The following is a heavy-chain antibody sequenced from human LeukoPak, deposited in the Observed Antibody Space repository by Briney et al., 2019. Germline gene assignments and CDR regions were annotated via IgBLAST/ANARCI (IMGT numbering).Heavy chain of an antibody. J-gene: IGHJ4*02. CDR2: ISYDGSNK. V-gene: IGHV3-30*03. CDR1: GFTFSSYG. D-gene: IGHD6-19*01. Sequence: GRSLRLSCAASGFTFSSYGMHWVRQAPGKGLEWVAVISYDGSNKYYADSVKGRFTISRDNSKNTLYLQMNSLRAEDTAVYYCARGGQWLALDYWGQGTLVTVSS. CDR3: ARGGQWLALDY.